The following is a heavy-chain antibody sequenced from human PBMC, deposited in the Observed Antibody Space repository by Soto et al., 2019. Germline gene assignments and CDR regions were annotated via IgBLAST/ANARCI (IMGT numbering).Heavy chain of an antibody. CDR3: ARSGGLHTAGAFDI. V-gene: IGHV4-39*01. CDR1: GGSIRSSSYY. D-gene: IGHD5-18*01. Sequence: SETLSLTCTVSGGSIRSSSYYWGWIRQPPGKGLEWIGSIYYSGSTYYNPSLKSRVTISVDTSKNQFSLKLSSVTAADTAVYYCARSGGLHTAGAFDIWGQGTMVTVSS. CDR2: IYYSGST. J-gene: IGHJ3*02.